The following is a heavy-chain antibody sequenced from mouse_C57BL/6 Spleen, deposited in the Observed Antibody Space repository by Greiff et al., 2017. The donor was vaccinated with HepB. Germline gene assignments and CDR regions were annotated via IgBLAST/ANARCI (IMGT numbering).Heavy chain of an antibody. CDR1: GFTFSDYG. CDR2: ISSGSSTI. V-gene: IGHV5-17*01. J-gene: IGHJ3*01. Sequence: EVQVVESGGGLVKPGGSLKLSCAASGFTFSDYGMHWVRQAPEKGLEWVAYISSGSSTIYYADTVKGRFTISRDNAKNTLFLQMTSLRSEDTAMYYCARGLDTWFAYWGQGTLVTVSA. D-gene: IGHD3-1*01. CDR3: ARGLDTWFAY.